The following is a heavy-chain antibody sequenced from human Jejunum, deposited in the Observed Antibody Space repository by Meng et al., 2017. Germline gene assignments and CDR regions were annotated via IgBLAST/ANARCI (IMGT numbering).Heavy chain of an antibody. Sequence: GESLKISCAVSGVTFSGSDIHWFRQASGKGLEWVGRIREKLDNFATSYPTSLKGRFTVSRDDSTNTAYLQMDSLIPEDTAVYYCSIYTTGHIWGQETMVTVSS. CDR1: GVTFSGSD. D-gene: IGHD3-9*01. CDR3: SIYTTGHI. V-gene: IGHV3-73*01. CDR2: IREKLDNFAT. J-gene: IGHJ3*02.